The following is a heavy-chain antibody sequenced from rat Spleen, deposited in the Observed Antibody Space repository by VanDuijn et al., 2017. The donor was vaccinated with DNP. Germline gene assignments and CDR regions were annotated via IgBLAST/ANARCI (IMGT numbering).Heavy chain of an antibody. CDR3: VRWYNSGHYFDY. D-gene: IGHD4-3*01. CDR1: GFTFSDYY. CDR2: IRYDGGST. Sequence: EVQVVESGGGLVQPGRSLKLSCAASGFTFSDYYMAWVRQAPTRGLEWVAYIRYDGGSTYYGDSVKGRFTISRDNAQSALNLQMNSLRSEDMATYYCVRWYNSGHYFDYWGQGVMVTVSS. V-gene: IGHV5-22*01. J-gene: IGHJ2*01.